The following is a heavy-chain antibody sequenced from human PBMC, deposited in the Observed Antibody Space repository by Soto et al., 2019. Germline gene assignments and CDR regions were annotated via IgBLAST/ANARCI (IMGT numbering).Heavy chain of an antibody. CDR1: GYTFTRHY. Sequence: ASVKVSFKASGYTFTRHYMHWVRQAPGQGLEWMGIINPSDGDTSYPQKFQGRVSMTRDTSTSTVYMELRGLRSEDSAVYYCASFGRSLEWPIGFTYDMDVWGQGTTVTVSS. J-gene: IGHJ6*02. D-gene: IGHD3-3*01. CDR3: ASFGRSLEWPIGFTYDMDV. V-gene: IGHV1-46*01. CDR2: INPSDGDT.